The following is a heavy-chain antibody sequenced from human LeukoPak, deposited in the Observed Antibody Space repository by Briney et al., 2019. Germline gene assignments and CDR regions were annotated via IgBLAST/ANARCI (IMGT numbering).Heavy chain of an antibody. CDR3: ARRRLGSPATTVVSSYHLLYYYMDV. J-gene: IGHJ6*03. Sequence: SETLSLTCTVSGGSISSSSYYWGWIRQPPGKGLEWIGEINHSGSTNYNPSLKSRVTISVDTSKNQFSLKLSSVTAADTAVYYCARRRLGSPATTVVSSYHLLYYYMDVWGKGTTVTVSS. CDR2: INHSGST. CDR1: GGSISSSSYY. D-gene: IGHD4-11*01. V-gene: IGHV4-39*07.